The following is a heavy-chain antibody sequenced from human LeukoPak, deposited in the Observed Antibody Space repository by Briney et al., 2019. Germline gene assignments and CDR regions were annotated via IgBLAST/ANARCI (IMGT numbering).Heavy chain of an antibody. Sequence: SVKVSCKASGGTLSSYAISWVRQAPGQGLEWMGRIIPIFGTANYAQKFQGRVTITTDESTSTAYMELSSLRSEDTAVYYCARDFGHYYDSSGSGYYFDYWGQGTLVTVSS. J-gene: IGHJ4*02. CDR2: IIPIFGTA. CDR3: ARDFGHYYDSSGSGYYFDY. CDR1: GGTLSSYA. V-gene: IGHV1-69*05. D-gene: IGHD3-22*01.